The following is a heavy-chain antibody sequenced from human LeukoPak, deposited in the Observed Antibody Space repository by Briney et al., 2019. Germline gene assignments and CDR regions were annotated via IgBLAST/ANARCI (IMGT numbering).Heavy chain of an antibody. CDR3: VRDFMGMGGTTAYLHH. CDR1: GFTFSDYS. CDR2: ISRSSRHV. Sequence: GGSLRLSCAASGFTFSDYSMNWVRQAPGKGLEWVSSISRSSRHVYYEGSVKGRFTISRDNAKNSHFLQMNSLRAEDMAVYYCVRDFMGMGGTTAYLHHWGQGTLVTVSS. D-gene: IGHD1-1*01. V-gene: IGHV3-21*01. J-gene: IGHJ1*01.